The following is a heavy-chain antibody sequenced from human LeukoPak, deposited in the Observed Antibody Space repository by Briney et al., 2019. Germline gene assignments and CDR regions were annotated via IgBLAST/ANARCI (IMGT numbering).Heavy chain of an antibody. Sequence: GGSLRLSCAASGFTFSDYYMSWIRQAPGKGLEWVSYISSSGSTIYYADSVKGRFTISRDNAKNPLYLQMNSLRAEDTAVYYCARGYYYCSSTSCYTAFYYYMDVWGKGTTVTVSS. CDR2: ISSSGSTI. V-gene: IGHV3-11*01. CDR3: ARGYYYCSSTSCYTAFYYYMDV. J-gene: IGHJ6*03. CDR1: GFTFSDYY. D-gene: IGHD2-2*02.